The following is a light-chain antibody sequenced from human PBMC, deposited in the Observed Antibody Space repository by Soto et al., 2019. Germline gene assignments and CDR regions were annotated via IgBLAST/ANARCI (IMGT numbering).Light chain of an antibody. CDR3: CSYAGSSIFYV. V-gene: IGLV2-23*02. CDR1: SSDVGSYNL. J-gene: IGLJ1*01. Sequence: LTQPASVSGSPGQSITISCTGTSSDVGSYNLVSWYQQHPGKAPKLMIYEVSKRPSGVSNRFSGSKSGNTASLTISGLQAEDEADYYCCSYAGSSIFYVFGTGTKVTV. CDR2: EVS.